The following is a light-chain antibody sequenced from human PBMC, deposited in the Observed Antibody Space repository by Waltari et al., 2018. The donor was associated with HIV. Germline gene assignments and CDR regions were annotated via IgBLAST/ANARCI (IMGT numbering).Light chain of an antibody. V-gene: IGLV2-11*01. CDR3: CSYAGTYTYV. Sequence: QSALTQPRSVSGSPGQSVTISCTVTSRDVGDYNSVSWYQQHPGKAPKLMIYDVSKWPSGVPDRFSGSKSGNTASLTISGLQAEDEADYYCCSYAGTYTYVFGTGTKVTVL. CDR2: DVS. CDR1: SRDVGDYNS. J-gene: IGLJ1*01.